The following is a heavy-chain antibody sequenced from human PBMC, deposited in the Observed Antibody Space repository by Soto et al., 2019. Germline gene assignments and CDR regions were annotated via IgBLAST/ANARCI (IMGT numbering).Heavy chain of an antibody. CDR2: IYYSGST. Sequence: SETLSLTCTVSGGSISSYYWSWIRQPPGKGLEWIGYIYYSGSTNYNPSLKSRVTISVDTSKNQFSLKLSSVTAADTAVYYCARVKRDCSSTSCYAGWFDPWGQGTLVTVSS. J-gene: IGHJ5*02. V-gene: IGHV4-59*01. CDR1: GGSISSYY. CDR3: ARVKRDCSSTSCYAGWFDP. D-gene: IGHD2-2*01.